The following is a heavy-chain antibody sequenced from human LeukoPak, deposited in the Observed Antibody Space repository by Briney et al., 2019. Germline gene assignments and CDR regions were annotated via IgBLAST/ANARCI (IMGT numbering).Heavy chain of an antibody. CDR3: AKTRGSGRYSYYFDY. CDR1: GFTFSSYG. Sequence: GGSLRLSCAASGFTFSSYGMHWVRQAPGKGLEWVAFIRYDGSNKYYADSVKGRFTISRDNSKNTLYLQMNSLRAEDTAVYYCAKTRGSGRYSYYFDYWGQGTLVTVSS. D-gene: IGHD3-10*01. J-gene: IGHJ4*02. CDR2: IRYDGSNK. V-gene: IGHV3-30*02.